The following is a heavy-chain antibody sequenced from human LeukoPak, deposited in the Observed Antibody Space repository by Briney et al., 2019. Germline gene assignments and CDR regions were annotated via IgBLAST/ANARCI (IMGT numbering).Heavy chain of an antibody. CDR3: ARRNRIGSGGGYFDY. Sequence: GESLKISCKGSGYSFTSYLIGWVRHMRGKGLAWMGIIYPGDSDKRYSPSVQGQVTISADKSISTAYLQWSSLKASDTAMYYCARRNRIGSGGGYFDYWGQGTLVTVSS. V-gene: IGHV5-51*01. J-gene: IGHJ4*02. D-gene: IGHD1-14*01. CDR2: IYPGDSDK. CDR1: GYSFTSYL.